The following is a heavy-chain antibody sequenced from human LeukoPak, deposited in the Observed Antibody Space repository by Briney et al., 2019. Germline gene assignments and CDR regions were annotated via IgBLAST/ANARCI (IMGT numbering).Heavy chain of an antibody. Sequence: GGSLRLSCAASGFTFSPYAMIWVRQAPGKGLEWVSTISVSGANTYYADSVKGRFTISRDNSKKTLCLQMNSLRADDTAVYFCAKAPPSDYWGQGTLVTVSS. J-gene: IGHJ4*02. CDR2: ISVSGANT. CDR1: GFTFSPYA. V-gene: IGHV3-23*01. CDR3: AKAPPSDY.